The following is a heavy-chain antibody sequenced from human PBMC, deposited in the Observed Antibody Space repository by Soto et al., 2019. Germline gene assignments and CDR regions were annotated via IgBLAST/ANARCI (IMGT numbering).Heavy chain of an antibody. Sequence: QVQLVESGGGVVQPGRSLRLSCAASGFTFSSYGMHWVRQAPGKGLEWVAVIWYDGSNKYYADSVKGRFTISRDNSKNTLYLQMNSRRAEDTAVYYCARDWSTSDDYWGQGTLVTVSS. D-gene: IGHD2-2*01. J-gene: IGHJ4*02. V-gene: IGHV3-33*01. CDR2: IWYDGSNK. CDR1: GFTFSSYG. CDR3: ARDWSTSDDY.